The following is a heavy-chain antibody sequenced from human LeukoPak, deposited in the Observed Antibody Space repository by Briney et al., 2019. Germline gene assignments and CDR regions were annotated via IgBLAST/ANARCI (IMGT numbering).Heavy chain of an antibody. V-gene: IGHV4-34*01. CDR1: GGSFSGYY. CDR2: INHSGST. D-gene: IGHD2-21*02. J-gene: IGHJ5*02. Sequence: PSETLSLTCAVYGGSFSGYYWSWIRQPPGKGLEWIGEINHSGSTNYNPSLKSRVTISVDTSKNQFSLKLSSVTAVDTAVYYCARERGIVVVTARNWFDPWGQGTLVTVSS. CDR3: ARERGIVVVTARNWFDP.